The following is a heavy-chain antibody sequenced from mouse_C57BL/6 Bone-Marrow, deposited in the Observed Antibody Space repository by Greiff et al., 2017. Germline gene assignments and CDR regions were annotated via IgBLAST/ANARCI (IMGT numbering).Heavy chain of an antibody. Sequence: EVQLVESEGGLVQPGSSMKLSCTASGFTFSDYYMAWVRQVPEKGLEWVANINYDGSSTYYLDSLKSRFIISRDNAKNILYLQMSSLKSEDTATYDCARDTDGRRRGAMDYWGQGTSVTVSS. CDR3: ARDTDGRRRGAMDY. CDR1: GFTFSDYY. D-gene: IGHD2-3*01. J-gene: IGHJ4*01. V-gene: IGHV5-16*01. CDR2: INYDGSST.